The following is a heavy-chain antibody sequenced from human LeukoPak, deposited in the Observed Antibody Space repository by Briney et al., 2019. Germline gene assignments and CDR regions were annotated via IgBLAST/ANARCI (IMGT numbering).Heavy chain of an antibody. D-gene: IGHD2-15*01. Sequence: GESLKISCKGSGYSFTSYWIGWVRQMPGKGLEWMGIIYPGDSDTRYSPSFQGQVTISADKSISTAYLQWSSLKASDTAMYYCARPPQVHIYCSGGSCHGGVDYWGQGTLVTVSS. V-gene: IGHV5-51*01. CDR3: ARPPQVHIYCSGGSCHGGVDY. CDR1: GYSFTSYW. J-gene: IGHJ4*02. CDR2: IYPGDSDT.